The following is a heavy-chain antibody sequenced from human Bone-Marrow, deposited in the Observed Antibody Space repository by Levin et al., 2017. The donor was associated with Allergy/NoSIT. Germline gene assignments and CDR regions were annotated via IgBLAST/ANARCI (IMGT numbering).Heavy chain of an antibody. CDR2: IKKNDNT. Sequence: PGGSLRLSCAASGFTVSSDSLNWVRQAPGKGLEWISVIKKNDNTVYADSVKGRFTISRDTSKNMLFLQMTSLRAEDTAVYYCARESVDDSSNPNYHYYYGFDVWGQGTTVTVSS. CDR1: GFTVSSDS. D-gene: IGHD4-11*01. J-gene: IGHJ6*01. V-gene: IGHV3-66*01. CDR3: ARESVDDSSNPNYHYYYGFDV.